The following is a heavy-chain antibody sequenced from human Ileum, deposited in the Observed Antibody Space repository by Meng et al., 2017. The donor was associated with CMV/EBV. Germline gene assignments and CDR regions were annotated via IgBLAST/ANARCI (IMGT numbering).Heavy chain of an antibody. D-gene: IGHD2-2*01. Sequence: SETLSLTCAVSGASMSTYYWNWIRQPPGGGLEWIGRIHYRGDANYNPSLKSRVTISVATSQNQFSLKVSSVTTADEAVYYCAASSYSTSAGAFDIWGQGTMVTVSS. CDR1: GASMSTYY. CDR3: AASSYSTSAGAFDI. V-gene: IGHV4-59*08. J-gene: IGHJ3*02. CDR2: IHYRGDA.